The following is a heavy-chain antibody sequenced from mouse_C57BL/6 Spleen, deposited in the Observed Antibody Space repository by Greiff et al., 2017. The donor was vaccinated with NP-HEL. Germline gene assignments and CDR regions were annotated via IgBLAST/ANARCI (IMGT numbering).Heavy chain of an antibody. CDR3: ARSPTVVELGGAMDY. Sequence: VQLQQPGAELVMPGASVKLSCKASGYTFTSYWMHWVKQRPGQGLEWIGEIDPSDSFTNYNQKFKGKSTLTVDKSSSTAYMQLSSLTSEYSACYYCARSPTVVELGGAMDYWGQGTSVTVSS. CDR2: IDPSDSFT. J-gene: IGHJ4*01. V-gene: IGHV1-69*01. CDR1: GYTFTSYW. D-gene: IGHD1-1*01.